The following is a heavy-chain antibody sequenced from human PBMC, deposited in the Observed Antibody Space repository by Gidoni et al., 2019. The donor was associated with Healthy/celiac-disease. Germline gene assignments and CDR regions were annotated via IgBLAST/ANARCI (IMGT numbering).Heavy chain of an antibody. CDR1: GFTFSSYG. V-gene: IGHV3-30*18. J-gene: IGHJ4*02. CDR3: ANGDLPDQYYFDY. D-gene: IGHD3-10*01. Sequence: QVQLVESGGGVVQPGRSLRLSCAASGFTFSSYGMHWVRQAPGKGLEWVAVISYDGSNKYYADSVKGRFTISRDNSKNTLYLQMNSLRAEDTAVYYCANGDLPDQYYFDYWGQGTLVTVSS. CDR2: ISYDGSNK.